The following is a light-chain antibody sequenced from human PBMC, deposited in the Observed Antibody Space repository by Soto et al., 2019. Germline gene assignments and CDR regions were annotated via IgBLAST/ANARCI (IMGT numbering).Light chain of an antibody. Sequence: QSALTQPASVSGTHGQSITISCTGTSIDVGGYDFVSWYQQHPGKAPKLMIYDVSNRPSEVSNRFSGSKSGNTASLTISGLQAEDDADYYCSSFASSRTPVLFGGGTKRTVL. CDR2: DVS. CDR1: SIDVGGYDF. J-gene: IGLJ2*01. CDR3: SSFASSRTPVL. V-gene: IGLV2-14*01.